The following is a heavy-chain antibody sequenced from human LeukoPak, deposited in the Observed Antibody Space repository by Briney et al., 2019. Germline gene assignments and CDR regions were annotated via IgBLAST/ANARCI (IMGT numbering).Heavy chain of an antibody. CDR3: ARGGGDFCSGYPYYYYYYMDV. V-gene: IGHV1-2*02. D-gene: IGHD3-3*01. CDR1: GYTFTSYG. Sequence: GASVKVSCKASGYTFTSYGISWVRQAPGQGLEWMGWINPNSGGTNYAQKFQGRVTMTRDTSISTAYMELSRLRSDDTAVYYCARGGGDFCSGYPYYYYYYMDVWGKGTTVTVSS. CDR2: INPNSGGT. J-gene: IGHJ6*03.